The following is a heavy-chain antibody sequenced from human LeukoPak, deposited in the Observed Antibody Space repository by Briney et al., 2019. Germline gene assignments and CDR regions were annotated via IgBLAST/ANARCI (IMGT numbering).Heavy chain of an antibody. J-gene: IGHJ6*03. D-gene: IGHD1-14*01. CDR1: GFTFSSYW. V-gene: IGHV3-7*01. CDR3: ANSPGVGLYYYHYYMDV. CDR2: IKQDGSEK. Sequence: GGSLRLSCAASGFTFSSYWMSWVRQAPGKGLEWVANIKQDGSEKYYVDSVKGRFTISRDNAKNSLYLQMNSLRAEDTAVYYCANSPGVGLYYYHYYMDVWGKGTTVTVSS.